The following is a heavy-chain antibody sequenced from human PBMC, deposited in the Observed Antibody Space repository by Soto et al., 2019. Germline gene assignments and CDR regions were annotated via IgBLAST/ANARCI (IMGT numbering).Heavy chain of an antibody. J-gene: IGHJ6*02. CDR3: ARITPSATFYYSCGVDV. CDR2: INPGRGST. CDR1: GYTFSVFH. Sequence: QVRLVQSGAEVKKPGSSVKISCKASGYTFSVFHIHWVRQAPGQGLEWMGIINPGRGSTDYAQEFQGRVTMTRDTATNTVYMELNSLRSEDTAVYFCARITPSATFYYSCGVDVWGQGTTVTVSS. D-gene: IGHD3-16*01. V-gene: IGHV1-46*01.